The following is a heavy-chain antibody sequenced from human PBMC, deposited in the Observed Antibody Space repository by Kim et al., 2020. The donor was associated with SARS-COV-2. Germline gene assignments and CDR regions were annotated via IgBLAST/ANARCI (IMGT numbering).Heavy chain of an antibody. V-gene: IGHV4-59*08. CDR1: GVSISSYS. D-gene: IGHD6-13*01. CDR2: IYYSGST. Sequence: SETLSLTCTVSGVSISSYSWSWIRQPPGKGLEWIGYIYYSGSTNYNPSPKSRVTISVDTSKNQFSLKLSPVTAADTAVYYCARHPHPTFGYSGSWYTSDALDIGGRGTMVTVSS. CDR3: ARHPHPTFGYSGSWYTSDALDI. J-gene: IGHJ3*02.